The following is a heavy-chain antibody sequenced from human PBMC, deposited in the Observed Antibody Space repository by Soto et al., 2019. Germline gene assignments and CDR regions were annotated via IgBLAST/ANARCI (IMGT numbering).Heavy chain of an antibody. CDR3: ARELLVVVTTYIRNYGMDV. D-gene: IGHD3-22*01. Sequence: ASVKVSCKASGYTFTSYYMHWVRQAPGQGLEWMGIINPSGGSTSYAQKFQGRVTMTRDTSTSTVYMELSSLRSADTAVYYCARELLVVVTTYIRNYGMDVWGQGTTVTVSS. V-gene: IGHV1-46*01. J-gene: IGHJ6*02. CDR2: INPSGGST. CDR1: GYTFTSYY.